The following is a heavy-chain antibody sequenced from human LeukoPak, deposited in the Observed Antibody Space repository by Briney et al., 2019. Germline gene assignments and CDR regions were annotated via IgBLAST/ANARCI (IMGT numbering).Heavy chain of an antibody. D-gene: IGHD5-18*01. CDR3: AKSLDTAMDY. Sequence: GGSLRLSCAASGFTFSSYGMHWVRQAPGKGLEWVAVISYDGSNKYYADSVKGRFTISRDNSKNTLYLQMNSLRAEDTAVYYCAKSLDTAMDYWGQGTLVTVSS. V-gene: IGHV3-30*18. J-gene: IGHJ4*02. CDR1: GFTFSSYG. CDR2: ISYDGSNK.